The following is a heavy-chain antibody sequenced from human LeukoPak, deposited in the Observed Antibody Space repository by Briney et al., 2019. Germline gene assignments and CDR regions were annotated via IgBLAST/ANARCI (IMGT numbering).Heavy chain of an antibody. D-gene: IGHD3-10*01. V-gene: IGHV3-53*01. Sequence: PGGSLRLSCAASGFTVSSNYMSWVRQAPGKGLEWVSVIYSGGATYYADSVKGRFTISRDISKNTVYLQMNSLRVEDTAIYYCAKVFSGTYYDYWGQGTLVTVSS. CDR2: IYSGGAT. J-gene: IGHJ4*02. CDR3: AKVFSGTYYDY. CDR1: GFTVSSNY.